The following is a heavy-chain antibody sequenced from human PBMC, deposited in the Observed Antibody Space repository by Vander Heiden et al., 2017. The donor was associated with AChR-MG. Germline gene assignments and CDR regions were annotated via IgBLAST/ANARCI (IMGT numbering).Heavy chain of an antibody. V-gene: IGHV3-7*01. CDR2: IKQDGSER. CDR1: GFTFSNDY. D-gene: IGHD6-13*01. Sequence: VQLVESGGGLVQPGGSLRPSCAASGFTFSNDYMSWVRQAPGEGLEWVANIKQDGSERNYVDSVKGRFTISRDNAKNSLFLQMNSLRDDDTAVYYCAWGATAATWGQGTLVTVSS. CDR3: AWGATAAT. J-gene: IGHJ5*02.